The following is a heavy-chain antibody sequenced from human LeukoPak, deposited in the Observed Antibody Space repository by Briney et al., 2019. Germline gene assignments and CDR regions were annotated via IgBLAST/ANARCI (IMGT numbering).Heavy chain of an antibody. CDR2: INPDSGGT. Sequence: ASVKVSCKASGYTFTDYYMHWVRPAPGQGLEWMGRINPDSGGTNYAQKFQGRVTMTRDTSISTAYMELSRLRSDDTAVYYCARDGGSSADFDYWGQGTLVTVSS. CDR3: ARDGGSSADFDY. V-gene: IGHV1-2*06. J-gene: IGHJ4*02. D-gene: IGHD1-26*01. CDR1: GYTFTDYY.